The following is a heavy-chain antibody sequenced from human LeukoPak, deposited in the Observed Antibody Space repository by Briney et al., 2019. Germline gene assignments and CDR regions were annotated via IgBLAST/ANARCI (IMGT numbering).Heavy chain of an antibody. CDR1: GFTFNTNA. Sequence: GGSLRLSCAASGFTFNTNAMSWVRQAPGKGLEWVSAISRTGGRTYYADSVKGRFTISRDNSKNTLYLQMNSLRAEDTAIYYCAKDRTVGASYWYFDLWGRGTLVTVSS. J-gene: IGHJ2*01. D-gene: IGHD1-26*01. CDR3: AKDRTVGASYWYFDL. V-gene: IGHV3-23*01. CDR2: ISRTGGRT.